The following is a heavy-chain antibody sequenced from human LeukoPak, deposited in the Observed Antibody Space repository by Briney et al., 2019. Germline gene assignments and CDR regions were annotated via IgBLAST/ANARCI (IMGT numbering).Heavy chain of an antibody. J-gene: IGHJ4*02. Sequence: GGSLRLSCAASGFTFSNDAMHWVRQAPGKGLEYVAAISSNGDSAYYANSVKGRFTISRDNSKNTLNLQMDSLRVEGMGVYYCARADSGPSFPPDYWGQGTLVTVSS. CDR3: ARADSGPSFPPDY. D-gene: IGHD5-12*01. CDR1: GFTFSNDA. V-gene: IGHV3-64*01. CDR2: ISSNGDSA.